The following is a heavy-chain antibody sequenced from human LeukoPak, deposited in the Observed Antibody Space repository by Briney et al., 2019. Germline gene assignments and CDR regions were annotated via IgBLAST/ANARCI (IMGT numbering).Heavy chain of an antibody. J-gene: IGHJ3*02. CDR2: IYTSGST. Sequence: KPSETLSLTCTVSGGSISSYYWSWIRQPAGKGLEWIGRIYTSGSTNYKPSLKSRVTMSVDTSKNQFSLKLSSVTAADTAVYYCARPYCSSTSCYMAFAFDIWGQGTMVTVSS. D-gene: IGHD2-2*02. CDR1: GGSISSYY. CDR3: ARPYCSSTSCYMAFAFDI. V-gene: IGHV4-4*07.